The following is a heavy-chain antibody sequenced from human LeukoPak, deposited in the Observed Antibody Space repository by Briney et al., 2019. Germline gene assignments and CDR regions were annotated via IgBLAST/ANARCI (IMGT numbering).Heavy chain of an antibody. D-gene: IGHD3-10*01. CDR2: IYPGDSDT. V-gene: IGHV5-51*01. J-gene: IGHJ4*02. Sequence: GESLKISCKGSGYGFTSYWIGWVRQMPGKGLEWMGIIYPGDSDTRYSPSFQGQVAISADKSISTAYLQWSSLKASDTAMYYCAIQYGSGSYPFDYWGQGTLVTVSS. CDR1: GYGFTSYW. CDR3: AIQYGSGSYPFDY.